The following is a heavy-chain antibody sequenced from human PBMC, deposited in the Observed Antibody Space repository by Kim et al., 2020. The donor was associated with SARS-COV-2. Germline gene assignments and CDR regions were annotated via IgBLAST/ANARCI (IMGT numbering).Heavy chain of an antibody. Sequence: SETLSLTCAVYGGSFSGYYWSWIRQPPGKGLEWIGEINHSGSTNYNPSLKSRVTISVDTSKNQFSLKLSSVTAADTAVYYCARLRGGQLTGDLEDYWYF. CDR1: GGSFSGYY. D-gene: IGHD7-27*01. CDR2: INHSGST. V-gene: IGHV4-34*01. CDR3: ARLRGGQLTGDLEDYWYF. J-gene: IGHJ2*01.